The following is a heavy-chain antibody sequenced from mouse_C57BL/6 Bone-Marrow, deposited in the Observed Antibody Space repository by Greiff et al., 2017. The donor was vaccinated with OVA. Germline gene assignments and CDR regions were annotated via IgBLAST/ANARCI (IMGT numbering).Heavy chain of an antibody. CDR1: GFSLTSYG. Sequence: VKLQESGPGLVQPSQSLSITCTVSGFSLTSYGVHWVRQSPGKGLEWLGVIWRGGSTDYNAAFMSRLSITKDNSKSQVFFKMNSLQADDTAIYYCAKKWYGSSYEDYWGQGTSVTVSS. CDR3: AKKWYGSSYEDY. J-gene: IGHJ4*01. D-gene: IGHD1-1*01. CDR2: IWRGGST. V-gene: IGHV2-5*01.